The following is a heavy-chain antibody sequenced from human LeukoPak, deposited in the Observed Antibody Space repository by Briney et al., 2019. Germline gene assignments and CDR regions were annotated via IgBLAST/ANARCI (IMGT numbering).Heavy chain of an antibody. Sequence: GGSLRLSCAASGFTFDDYGMSWVRQAPGKGLEWVSGINWNGDSTNYADSVKGRFTISRDNAKTSLYLQMNSLRAEDTALYYCARGGHYSSSFSHYYYHMDVWGKGTTVTVSS. J-gene: IGHJ6*03. V-gene: IGHV3-20*04. D-gene: IGHD6-6*01. CDR2: INWNGDST. CDR3: ARGGHYSSSFSHYYYHMDV. CDR1: GFTFDDYG.